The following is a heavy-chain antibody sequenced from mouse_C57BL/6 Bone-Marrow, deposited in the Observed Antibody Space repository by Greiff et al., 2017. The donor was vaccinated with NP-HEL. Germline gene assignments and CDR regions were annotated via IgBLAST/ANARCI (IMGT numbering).Heavy chain of an antibody. J-gene: IGHJ2*01. D-gene: IGHD1-1*01. V-gene: IGHV5-6*01. CDR2: ISSGGSYT. CDR3: ARPHITTVVANFDY. CDR1: GFTFSSYG. Sequence: EVKLMESGGDLVKPGGSLKLSCAASGFTFSSYGMSWVRQTPDKRLEWVATISSGGSYTYYPDSVKGRFTISRDNAKNTLYLQMSSLKSEDTAMYYCARPHITTVVANFDYWGQGTTLTVSS.